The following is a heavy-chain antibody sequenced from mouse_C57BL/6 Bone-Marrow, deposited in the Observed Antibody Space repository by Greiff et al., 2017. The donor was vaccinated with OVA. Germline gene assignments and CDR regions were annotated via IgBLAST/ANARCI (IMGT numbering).Heavy chain of an antibody. CDR2: ISSGGSYT. D-gene: IGHD2-5*01. CDR3: ARRYSNYVGAWFAY. CDR1: GFTFSSYG. Sequence: EVHLVESGGDLVKPGGSLKLSCAASGFTFSSYGMSWVRQTPDKRLEWVATISSGGSYTYYPDSVKGRFTISRDNAKNTLYLQMSSLKSEDTAMYYCARRYSNYVGAWFAYWGQGTLVTVSA. J-gene: IGHJ3*01. V-gene: IGHV5-6*01.